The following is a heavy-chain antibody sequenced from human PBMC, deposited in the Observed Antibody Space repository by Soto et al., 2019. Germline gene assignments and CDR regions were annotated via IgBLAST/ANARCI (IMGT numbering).Heavy chain of an antibody. J-gene: IGHJ4*02. CDR1: GGSISGNYYF. V-gene: IGHV4-30-4*01. D-gene: IGHD3-22*01. Sequence: TLSLTCSVSGGSISGNYYFWSWVRQSPGRGLEWVGSIFSSGRTSYSPSLRSRVRMSVDASNNRFSLHMTSVTAADTAVYFCARGGETYYYDNDGSSGYHFDSWGPGSLVTASS. CDR3: ARGGETYYYDNDGSSGYHFDS. CDR2: IFSSGRT.